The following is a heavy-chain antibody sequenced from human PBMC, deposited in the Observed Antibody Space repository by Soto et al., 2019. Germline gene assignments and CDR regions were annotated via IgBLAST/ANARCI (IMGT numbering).Heavy chain of an antibody. D-gene: IGHD2-2*01. V-gene: IGHV4-34*01. CDR3: ARALVVVPAAKGNWFDP. CDR1: GGSFSGYY. J-gene: IGHJ5*02. Sequence: SETLSLTCAVYGGSFSGYYWSWIRQPPGKGLGWIGEINHSGSTNYNPSLKSRVTISVDTSKNQFSLKLSSVTAADTAVYYCARALVVVPAAKGNWFDPWGQGTLVTVSS. CDR2: INHSGST.